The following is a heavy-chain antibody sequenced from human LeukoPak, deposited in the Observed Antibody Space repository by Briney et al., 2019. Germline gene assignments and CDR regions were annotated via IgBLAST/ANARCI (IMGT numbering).Heavy chain of an antibody. Sequence: PGGSLRLSCAASGFTFSSYSMNWVRQAPGKGLEWVSYISSSSTIYYADSVKGRFTISRDNAKNTLYLQMNSLRAEDTAVYYCAKDSYYDSSGYPYYFDYWGQGTLVTVSS. CDR2: ISSSSTI. D-gene: IGHD3-22*01. CDR1: GFTFSSYS. J-gene: IGHJ4*02. CDR3: AKDSYYDSSGYPYYFDY. V-gene: IGHV3-48*04.